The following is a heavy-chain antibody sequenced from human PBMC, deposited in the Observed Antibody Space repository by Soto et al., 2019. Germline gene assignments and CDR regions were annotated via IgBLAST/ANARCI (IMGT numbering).Heavy chain of an antibody. D-gene: IGHD6-13*01. CDR3: AREEVAAAHFDY. CDR2: IYYSGST. Sequence: QVQLQESGPGLVKPSQTLSLTCTVSGGSISSGGYYWSWIRQHPGKGLEWIGYIYYSGSTYYNPSLKSRVTISVDTAKNQFSLKLSSVTAADTAVYYCAREEVAAAHFDYWGQGTLVTVSS. V-gene: IGHV4-31*03. CDR1: GGSISSGGYY. J-gene: IGHJ4*02.